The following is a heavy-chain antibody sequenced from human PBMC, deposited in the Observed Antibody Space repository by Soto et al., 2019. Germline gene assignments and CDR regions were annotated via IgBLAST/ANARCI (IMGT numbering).Heavy chain of an antibody. J-gene: IGHJ3*02. CDR3: ARTLDSSGYRAFDI. CDR2: INPNSGGT. Sequence: ASVKVSCKASGYTFTGYYMHWVRQAPGQGLEWMGWINPNSGGTNYAQKFQGRVTMTRDTSISTAYMELNTLRSDDTAVYYCARTLDSSGYRAFDIWGQGTMVTVSS. CDR1: GYTFTGYY. V-gene: IGHV1-2*02. D-gene: IGHD3-22*01.